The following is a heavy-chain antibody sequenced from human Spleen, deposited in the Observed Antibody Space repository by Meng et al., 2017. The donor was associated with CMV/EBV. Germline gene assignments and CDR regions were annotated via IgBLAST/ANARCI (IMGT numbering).Heavy chain of an antibody. V-gene: IGHV4-59*01. CDR3: ARGSCSNGSCFGY. J-gene: IGHJ4*02. CDR2: IQYSGSP. D-gene: IGHD2-15*01. CDR1: GGPISSYY. Sequence: SETLSLTCTVSGGPISSYYWSWIRQSPGKGLEWIGYIQYSGSPNYNPSLKSRVTISVDTSKNQFFLKLSSVTAADTALYYCARGSCSNGSCFGYWGQGRLVTVSS.